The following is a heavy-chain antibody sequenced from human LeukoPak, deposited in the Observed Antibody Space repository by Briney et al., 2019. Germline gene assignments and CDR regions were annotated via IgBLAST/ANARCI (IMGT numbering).Heavy chain of an antibody. Sequence: SETLSLTCTVSGGSISSGSYYWSWIRQPAGKGLEWIGRIYTSGSTNYNPSPKSRVTISVDTSKNQFSLKLSSVTAADTAVYYCARDSIHYAHTYWGQGTMVTVSS. D-gene: IGHD2-2*01. J-gene: IGHJ3*01. V-gene: IGHV4-61*02. CDR2: IYTSGST. CDR3: ARDSIHYAHTY. CDR1: GGSISSGSYY.